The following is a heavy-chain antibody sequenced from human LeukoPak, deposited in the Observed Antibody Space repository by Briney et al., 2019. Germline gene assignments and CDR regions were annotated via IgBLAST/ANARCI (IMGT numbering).Heavy chain of an antibody. J-gene: IGHJ4*02. D-gene: IGHD4-23*01. Sequence: PGASLRLSCAASGFSFSIYAMSWVRQAPGKGLEWVSAISPGGDTIYYLDSVKGRFTNSRDNSKNTLYLQMNSLRAEDTAVYYCARRTTVVGPAPFDHWGQGTLVTVSS. V-gene: IGHV3-23*01. CDR2: ISPGGDTI. CDR1: GFSFSIYA. CDR3: ARRTTVVGPAPFDH.